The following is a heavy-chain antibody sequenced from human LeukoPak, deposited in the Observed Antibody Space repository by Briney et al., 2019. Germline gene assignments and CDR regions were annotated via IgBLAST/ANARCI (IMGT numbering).Heavy chain of an antibody. CDR3: ARGLAEYCSSTSCYSDHYFDY. CDR2: ISGSSSYI. V-gene: IGHV3-21*01. CDR1: GFTFSTYG. D-gene: IGHD2-2*01. J-gene: IGHJ4*02. Sequence: GGSLRLSCAASGFTFSTYGMHWVRQAPGKGLEWDSSISGSSSYIYYADSVKGRFTISRDNAKNSLYLQMNSLRAEDTAVYYCARGLAEYCSSTSCYSDHYFDYWGQGTLVTVSS.